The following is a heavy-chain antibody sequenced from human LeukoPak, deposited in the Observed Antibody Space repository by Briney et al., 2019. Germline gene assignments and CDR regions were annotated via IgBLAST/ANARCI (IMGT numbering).Heavy chain of an antibody. Sequence: PGGSLRLSCAASGFTFSSYAMSWVRQAPGKGLEWVSAISGSGGSTYYADSVKGRFTISRDNSKNTLYLQMNSLRAEDTAVYYCAKDLGSGSFIRRFDYWVQGTLVTVSS. V-gene: IGHV3-23*01. CDR3: AKDLGSGSFIRRFDY. CDR1: GFTFSSYA. CDR2: ISGSGGST. D-gene: IGHD1-26*01. J-gene: IGHJ4*02.